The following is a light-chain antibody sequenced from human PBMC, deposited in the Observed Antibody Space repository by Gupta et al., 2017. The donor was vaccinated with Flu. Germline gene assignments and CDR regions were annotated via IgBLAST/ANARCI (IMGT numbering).Light chain of an antibody. CDR2: WAS. CDR1: QSVLYSSNNKNY. V-gene: IGKV4-1*01. CDR3: QQYYSTLFT. J-gene: IGKJ4*01. Sequence: SLGERATINCKSSQSVLYSSNNKNYLAWYQQKPGQPPKLLIYWASTRESGVPDRFSGSGSGTDFTLTISSLQAEDVAVYYCQQYYSTLFTFGGGTKVEIK.